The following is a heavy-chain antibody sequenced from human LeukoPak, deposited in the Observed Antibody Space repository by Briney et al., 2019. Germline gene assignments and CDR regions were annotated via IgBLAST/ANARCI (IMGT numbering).Heavy chain of an antibody. CDR1: GFLVNNNY. J-gene: IGHJ4*02. D-gene: IGHD3-22*01. V-gene: IGHV3-53*01. CDR2: MYTGGTT. Sequence: GGSLRLSCEASGFLVNNNYMTWVRQAPGKGLEWVSVMYTGGTTYYADSVKGRSTISRDNSKNTLYLQMNSLRAEDTAVYYCAGLFSGYYHNIDYWGQGTLVTVSS. CDR3: AGLFSGYYHNIDY.